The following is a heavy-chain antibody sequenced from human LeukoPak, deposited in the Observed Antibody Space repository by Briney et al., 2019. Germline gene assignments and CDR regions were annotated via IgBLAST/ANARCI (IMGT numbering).Heavy chain of an antibody. Sequence: ASVKVSCKASGYTFTGYYMHWVRQAPGQGLEWMGWINPNSGGTNYAQKFQGRVTMTRDTSISTAYMELSRLRSDDTAVYYCVRLTLDTVYSYYYYMDVWGKGTTVTVSS. D-gene: IGHD2-2*02. J-gene: IGHJ6*03. CDR1: GYTFTGYY. CDR2: INPNSGGT. V-gene: IGHV1-2*02. CDR3: VRLTLDTVYSYYYYMDV.